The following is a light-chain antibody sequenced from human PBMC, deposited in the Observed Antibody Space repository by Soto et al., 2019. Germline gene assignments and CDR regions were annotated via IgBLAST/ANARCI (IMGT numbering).Light chain of an antibody. CDR3: QQYDSSPPYT. Sequence: VLTQSPGTLSLSPGERATLSCRASQSVSNKYLAWYQQKPGQAPRLLIFGSSDTATGIPDRFRGSGSGTDFTLTISRLEPEDVAVYYCQQYDSSPPYTFGQGTKLEIK. J-gene: IGKJ2*01. V-gene: IGKV3-20*01. CDR1: QSVSNKY. CDR2: GSS.